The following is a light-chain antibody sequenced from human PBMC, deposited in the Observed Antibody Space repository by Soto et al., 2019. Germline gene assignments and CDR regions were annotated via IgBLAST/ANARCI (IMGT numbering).Light chain of an antibody. CDR2: LEGSGSY. J-gene: IGLJ3*02. CDR1: SGHSSYI. CDR3: ETWDSNTRV. V-gene: IGLV4-60*02. Sequence: QSVLTQSSSASASLGSSVKLTCTLSSGHSSYIIAWHQQQPGKAPRYLMKLEGSGSYNKGSGVPDRFSGSSSGAARYLTISNLQFEAEADYYCETWDSNTRVFGGGTKLTVL.